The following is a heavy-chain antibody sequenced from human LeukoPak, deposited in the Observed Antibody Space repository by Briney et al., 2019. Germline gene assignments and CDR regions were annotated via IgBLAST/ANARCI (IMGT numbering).Heavy chain of an antibody. Sequence: GGSLRLSCAASGFIVNTNYMTWVRQAPGRGLEWVSFIYADGNTYYADSVKGRFTISRDISKNTVYLQMNSLRAEDTAVYYCARDSYGDANFDSWGQGTLVTVSS. D-gene: IGHD4-17*01. CDR1: GFIVNTNY. J-gene: IGHJ4*02. V-gene: IGHV3-53*01. CDR3: ARDSYGDANFDS. CDR2: IYADGNT.